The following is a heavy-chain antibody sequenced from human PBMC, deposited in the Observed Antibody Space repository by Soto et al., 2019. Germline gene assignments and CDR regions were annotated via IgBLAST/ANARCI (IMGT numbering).Heavy chain of an antibody. D-gene: IGHD3-10*01. CDR3: ASGDSGSYYYYYYYGMDV. J-gene: IGHJ6*02. Sequence: ASVKVSCKASGYTFTGYYMHWVRQAPGQGLEWMGWINPNSGGTTYAQKFQGRVTMTRDTSISTAYMELSRLRSDDTAVYYCASGDSGSYYYYYYYGMDVWGQGTTVTVSS. CDR1: GYTFTGYY. CDR2: INPNSGGT. V-gene: IGHV1-2*02.